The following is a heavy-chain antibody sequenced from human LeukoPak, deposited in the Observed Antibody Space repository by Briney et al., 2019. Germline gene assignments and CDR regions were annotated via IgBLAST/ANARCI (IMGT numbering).Heavy chain of an antibody. CDR1: GYSISSGYY. J-gene: IGHJ5*02. Sequence: SETLSLTCTVSGYSISSGYYWGWIRQPPGEGLEWIGSIYHSGSTYYNPSLKSRVTISVDTSKNQFSLKLRSVTAADTAVYYCARDTRDWFDPWGQGTLVTVSS. CDR3: ARDTRDWFDP. CDR2: IYHSGST. V-gene: IGHV4-38-2*02.